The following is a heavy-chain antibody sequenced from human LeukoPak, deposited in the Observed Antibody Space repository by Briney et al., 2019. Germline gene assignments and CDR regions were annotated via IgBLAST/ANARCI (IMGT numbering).Heavy chain of an antibody. CDR1: GSTFPNAW. J-gene: IGHJ3*01. CDR3: AHGLWHYDAFDV. D-gene: IGHD3-10*01. CDR2: IKSKSDGGTT. V-gene: IGHV3-15*01. Sequence: PGGSLRLSCAASGSTFPNAWVNWVRQAPGKGLEWVGRIKSKSDGGTTDYAAPVKGRFTISRDDPKITLYLQMNSLKTEDTAVYYCAHGLWHYDAFDVWGQGTMVTVSS.